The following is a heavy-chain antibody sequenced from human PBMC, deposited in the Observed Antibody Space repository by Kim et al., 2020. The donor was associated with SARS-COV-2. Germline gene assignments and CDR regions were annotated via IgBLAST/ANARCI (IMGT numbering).Heavy chain of an antibody. V-gene: IGHV3-7*03. CDR2: TKEDGSEK. Sequence: GGSLRLSCVDSGFMFSGYWMSWVRQAPGKGLEWVASTKEDGSEKYYVDSVKGRFTISRDNARNTLYLQMNSLRADDTAVYYCARDGGFCSGGACYTAHDFWGQGTLATVSS. CDR3: ARDGGFCSGGACYTAHDF. J-gene: IGHJ4*02. D-gene: IGHD2-15*01. CDR1: GFMFSGYW.